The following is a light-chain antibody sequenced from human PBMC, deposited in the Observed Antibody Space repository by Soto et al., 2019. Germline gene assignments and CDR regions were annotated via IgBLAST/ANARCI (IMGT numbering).Light chain of an antibody. V-gene: IGLV2-23*02. CDR3: CSYAGSSTLL. CDR1: SSDIGSYNL. CDR2: AVS. Sequence: SVLTQPASVSGSPGQSITVSCTGTSSDIGSYNLVSWYQHHPGKAPKLMIYAVSKRPSGVSSRFSGSKSGNTASLTISGLQAEDEADYFCCSYAGSSTLLFGGGTKLTVL. J-gene: IGLJ3*02.